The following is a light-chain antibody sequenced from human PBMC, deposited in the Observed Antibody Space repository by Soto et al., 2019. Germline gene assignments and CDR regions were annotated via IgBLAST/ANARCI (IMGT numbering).Light chain of an antibody. CDR1: QSVDSF. CDR2: DAS. V-gene: IGKV3-11*01. Sequence: EIVLTQSPATLSLSPGERATLSCRASQSVDSFLAWYQQKPGQGPRLLIYDASNRATGIPARFSGSGSGTDFTLTISSLEPEDFAVYYCQHRSNWPLTFGGGTKVEIK. CDR3: QHRSNWPLT. J-gene: IGKJ4*01.